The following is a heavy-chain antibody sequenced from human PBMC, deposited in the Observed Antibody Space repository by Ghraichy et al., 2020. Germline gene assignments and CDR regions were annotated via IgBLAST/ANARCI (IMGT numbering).Heavy chain of an antibody. V-gene: IGHV4-59*02. Sequence: SETLSLTCTVSGTSVRTYFWTWIRQPPGQGLEWIGDIFYSGSTNYNPSLKSRVTISVDASNNQFSLNVSSVTAADTAVYYCARMGGYKAPLWYWGQGTLVAVSA. CDR2: IFYSGST. CDR3: ARMGGYKAPLWY. CDR1: GTSVRTYF. J-gene: IGHJ4*02. D-gene: IGHD3-10*01.